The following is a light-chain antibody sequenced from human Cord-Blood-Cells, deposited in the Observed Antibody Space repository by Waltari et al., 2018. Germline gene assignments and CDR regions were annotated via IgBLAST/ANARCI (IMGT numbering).Light chain of an antibody. Sequence: QTVVTQEPSFSVSPGGTVTLTSGLSSGSVSNSYYPSWYQQTPGQAPRTLISSTNTRSSGVPDRFSGSILGNKAALTITVAQADDESDYYCVLYMGSGIWVFGGGTKLTVL. V-gene: IGLV8-61*01. J-gene: IGLJ3*02. CDR2: STN. CDR3: VLYMGSGIWV. CDR1: SGSVSNSYY.